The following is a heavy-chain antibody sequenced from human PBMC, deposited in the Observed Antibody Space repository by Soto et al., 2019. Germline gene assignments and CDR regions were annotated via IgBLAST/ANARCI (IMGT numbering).Heavy chain of an antibody. J-gene: IGHJ5*02. V-gene: IGHV3-33*01. CDR1: GFTFSSYG. CDR2: IWYDGSNK. Sequence: QVQLVESGGGVVQPGRSLRLSCAASGFTFSSYGMHWVRQAPGKGLEWVAVIWYDGSNKYYADSVKGRFTISRDNSKNTLYLQMNSLRAEDTAVYYCASGDRALWFDPWGQGTLVTVSS. CDR3: ASGDRALWFDP. D-gene: IGHD7-27*01.